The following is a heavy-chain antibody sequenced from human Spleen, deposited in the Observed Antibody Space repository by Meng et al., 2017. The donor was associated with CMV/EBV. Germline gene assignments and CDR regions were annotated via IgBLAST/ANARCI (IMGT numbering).Heavy chain of an antibody. CDR2: ISSSSAYI. CDR1: GFTFSSYS. D-gene: IGHD3-3*01. V-gene: IGHV3-21*06. CDR3: AREGGPGTFWSGYFLDY. J-gene: IGHJ4*02. Sequence: GGSLRLSCAASGFTFSSYSMNWVRQAPGKGLEWVSSISSSSAYIYYADSVKGRFTISRDNAKNSLYLQMNSLRAEDTAVYYCAREGGPGTFWSGYFLDYWGQGTLVTVSS.